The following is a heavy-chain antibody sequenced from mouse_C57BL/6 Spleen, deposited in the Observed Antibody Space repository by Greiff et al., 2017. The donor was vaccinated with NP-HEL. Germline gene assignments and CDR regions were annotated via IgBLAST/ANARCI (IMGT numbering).Heavy chain of an antibody. CDR2: IHPTSGST. V-gene: IGHV1-64*01. Sequence: QVQLQQPGAELVKPGASVKLSCTASGYTFTSYWMHWVKQRPGQGLEWIGMIHPTSGSTNYNEKFKSKATLTVDKSSSTAYMQLSSLTSEDSAVYYCARSGSSGYGYAMDYWGQGTSVTVSS. J-gene: IGHJ4*01. D-gene: IGHD3-2*02. CDR1: GYTFTSYW. CDR3: ARSGSSGYGYAMDY.